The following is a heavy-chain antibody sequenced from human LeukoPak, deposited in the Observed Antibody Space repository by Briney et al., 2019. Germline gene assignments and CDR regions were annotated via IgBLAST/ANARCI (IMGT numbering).Heavy chain of an antibody. CDR3: ARRHAYYYGSGSYSHFQH. Sequence: PSETLSLTCAVYGGSFSGYYWSWIRQPPGKGLEWIGEINHSGSTNYNPSLKSRVTISVDTSKNQFPLKLSSVTAADTAVYYRARRHAYYYGSGSYSHFQHWGQGTLVTVSS. V-gene: IGHV4-34*01. CDR2: INHSGST. D-gene: IGHD3-10*01. CDR1: GGSFSGYY. J-gene: IGHJ1*01.